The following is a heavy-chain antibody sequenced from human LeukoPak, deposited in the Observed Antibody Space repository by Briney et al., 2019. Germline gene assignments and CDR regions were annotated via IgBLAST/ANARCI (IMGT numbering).Heavy chain of an antibody. J-gene: IGHJ4*02. CDR2: IYYSGGT. D-gene: IGHD4-11*01. CDR3: GRMTPDYINDDSSDPPLDY. V-gene: IGHV4-31*03. Sequence: SETLSLTCTVSGGSISSGGYYWSWIRQHPGKGLEWIGYIYYSGGTYYNPSLKSRVTISVDTSKNQFSLKLNSVTAADTAVYFCGRMTPDYINDDSSDPPLDYWGRGMLITVSS. CDR1: GGSISSGGYY.